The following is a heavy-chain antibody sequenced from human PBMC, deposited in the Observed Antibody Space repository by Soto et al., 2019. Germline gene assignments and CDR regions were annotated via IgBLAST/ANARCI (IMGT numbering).Heavy chain of an antibody. CDR2: IIPIFGTA. J-gene: IGHJ3*02. CDR3: ARQVYCSGGSCSDSASDI. D-gene: IGHD2-15*01. Sequence: SVKVSCKASGGTFSSYAISWVRQAPGQGLEWMGGIIPIFGTANYAQKFQGRVTITADASTSTAYMWVSSLRSEDTAVYYCARQVYCSGGSCSDSASDIWGTGTMVTVSS. V-gene: IGHV1-69*13. CDR1: GGTFSSYA.